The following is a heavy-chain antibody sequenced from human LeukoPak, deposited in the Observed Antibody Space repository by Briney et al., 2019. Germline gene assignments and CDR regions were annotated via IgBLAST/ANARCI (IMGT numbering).Heavy chain of an antibody. CDR3: ARDNGPTSSSSWYGYNWFDP. D-gene: IGHD6-13*01. V-gene: IGHV1-8*03. CDR2: MNPNSGNT. J-gene: IGHJ5*02. CDR1: GYTFTSYD. Sequence: GASVKVSCKASGYTFTSYDINWVRQATGQGLEWMGWMNPNSGNTGYAQKFQGRVTITRNTSISTAYMELSSLRSEDTAVYYCARDNGPTSSSSWYGYNWFDPWGQGTLVTVSS.